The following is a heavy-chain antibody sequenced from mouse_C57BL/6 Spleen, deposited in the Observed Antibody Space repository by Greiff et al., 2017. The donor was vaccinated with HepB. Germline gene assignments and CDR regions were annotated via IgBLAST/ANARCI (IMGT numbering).Heavy chain of an antibody. CDR2: IHPNSGST. V-gene: IGHV1-64*01. CDR1: GYTFTSYW. Sequence: QVQLQQPGAELVKPGASVKLSCKASGYTFTSYWMHWVKQRPGQGLEWIGMIHPNSGSTNYNEKFKSKATLTVDKSSSTAYMQLSSLTSEDSAVYYCARGGDYGNNFDYWGQGTTLTVSS. J-gene: IGHJ2*01. CDR3: ARGGDYGNNFDY. D-gene: IGHD2-1*01.